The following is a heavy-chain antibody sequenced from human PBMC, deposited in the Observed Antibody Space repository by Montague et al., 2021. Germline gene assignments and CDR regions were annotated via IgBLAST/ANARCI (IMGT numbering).Heavy chain of an antibody. Sequence: SETLSLTCSVSGDSISSKGNFWGWIRQPPGKGLEWIGVLDYSGTTYYSPSLRSRVTISVDTSKSQFSLKVTAVTAADTAVYYCARHRSRHHSMAFVASDHYFYVDVGGKGTTVADS. CDR3: ARHRSRHHSMAFVASDHYFYVDV. D-gene: IGHD2/OR15-2a*01. CDR2: LDYSGTT. CDR1: GDSISSKGNF. V-gene: IGHV4-39*01. J-gene: IGHJ6*03.